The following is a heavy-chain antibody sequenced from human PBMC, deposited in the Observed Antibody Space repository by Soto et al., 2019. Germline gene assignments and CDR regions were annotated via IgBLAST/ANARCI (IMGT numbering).Heavy chain of an antibody. Sequence: QIQLLQSGAEVKKPGASVKVTCKASGYSFRNFGISWVRQAPGQGLEWMGWISAYNANANYAQKFQGSLTMTADTSTSTAYMELRSLRSDDTALYYCARENSYFDYWGQGTLVTVSS. CDR3: ARENSYFDY. CDR1: GYSFRNFG. CDR2: ISAYNANA. J-gene: IGHJ4*02. V-gene: IGHV1-18*01.